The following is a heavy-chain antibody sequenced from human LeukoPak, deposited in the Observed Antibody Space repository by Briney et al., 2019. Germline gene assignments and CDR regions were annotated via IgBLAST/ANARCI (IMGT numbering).Heavy chain of an antibody. D-gene: IGHD5-12*01. CDR2: VGISSGNT. CDR1: GFILSDYS. V-gene: IGHV3-48*04. J-gene: IGHJ4*02. CDR3: ARDHRYAFDN. Sequence: GGSLRLSCAASGFILSDYSMNWVRQAPGKGLEWISYVGISSGNTKYADSVKGRFTISGDSAKNSVFLQMNSLRVEDTAVYYCARDHRYAFDNWGQGTLVTVSS.